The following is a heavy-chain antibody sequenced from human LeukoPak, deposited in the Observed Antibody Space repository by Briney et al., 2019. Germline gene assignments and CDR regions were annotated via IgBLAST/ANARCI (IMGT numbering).Heavy chain of an antibody. V-gene: IGHV3-15*07. CDR2: GKSKADGETI. CDR1: GFTVTNAW. CDR3: STLTSRGLSDX. J-gene: IGHJ5*02. D-gene: IGHD1-20*01. Sequence: GGSLRLSCAASGFTVTNAWMNWVRQAPGKGLEWVGRGKSKADGETIDYAPPVKGRFTFSRDDSKNMLSLQMNTLKSEDTPVYYCSTLTSRGLSDXWXQGTLVPVSS.